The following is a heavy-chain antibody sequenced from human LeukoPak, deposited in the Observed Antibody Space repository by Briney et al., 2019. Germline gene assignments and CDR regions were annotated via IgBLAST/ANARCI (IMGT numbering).Heavy chain of an antibody. J-gene: IGHJ5*02. V-gene: IGHV4-38-2*02. D-gene: IGHD2-2*01. Sequence: PSETLSLTCTVSGYSISSGYYWGWIRQPPGKGLEWIGSIYHSGSTYYNPSLKSRVTISVDTSKNQFSLKLSSVTAADTAVYYCARDECSSTSCEGRGWFDPWGQGTLVTVSS. CDR3: ARDECSSTSCEGRGWFDP. CDR1: GYSISSGYY. CDR2: IYHSGST.